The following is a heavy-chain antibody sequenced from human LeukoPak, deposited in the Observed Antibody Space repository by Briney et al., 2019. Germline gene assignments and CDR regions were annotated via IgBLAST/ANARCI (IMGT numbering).Heavy chain of an antibody. D-gene: IGHD3-10*01. CDR2: IYSGGST. Sequence: PGGSLRLSCAASGFTFSNAWMNWVRQAPGKGLEWVSVIYSGGSTYYADSVKGRFTISRDNSKNTLYLQMNSLRAEDTAVYYCARESSMVRGVILTRYFDYWGQGTLVTVSS. CDR1: GFTFSNAW. CDR3: ARESSMVRGVILTRYFDY. J-gene: IGHJ4*02. V-gene: IGHV3-53*01.